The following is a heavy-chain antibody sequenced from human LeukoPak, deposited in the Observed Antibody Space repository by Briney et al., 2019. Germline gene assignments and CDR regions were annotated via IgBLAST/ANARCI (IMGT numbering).Heavy chain of an antibody. J-gene: IGHJ4*02. D-gene: IGHD2-2*01. CDR2: IWYDGSKT. CDR1: GFTFSSYS. Sequence: HPGGSLRLSCAASGFTFSSYSMNWVRQAPGKGLEWVAAIWYDGSKTSYTDSVKGRFTVSRDISKNTVYLQMNGLKAEDTAVYYCARDDCSTTPCYAYWGQGTLDTVSS. V-gene: IGHV3-33*08. CDR3: ARDDCSTTPCYAY.